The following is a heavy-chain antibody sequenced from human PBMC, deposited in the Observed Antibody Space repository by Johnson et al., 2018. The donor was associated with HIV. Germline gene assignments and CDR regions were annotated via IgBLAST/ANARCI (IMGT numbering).Heavy chain of an antibody. CDR3: ARDLYSPPSRKPFSSGWYNDAFDI. CDR2: ISYDGSNK. Sequence: QVQLVESGGGVVQPGRSLRLSCEASGFTFSTYAMHWVRQAPGKGLEWVTVISYDGSNKYYADSVKGRFTIPSDNSKNTLYLQMNSRGAEDTAVYYCARDLYSPPSRKPFSSGWYNDAFDIWGQGTMVTVSS. D-gene: IGHD6-19*01. V-gene: IGHV3-30-3*01. CDR1: GFTFSTYA. J-gene: IGHJ3*02.